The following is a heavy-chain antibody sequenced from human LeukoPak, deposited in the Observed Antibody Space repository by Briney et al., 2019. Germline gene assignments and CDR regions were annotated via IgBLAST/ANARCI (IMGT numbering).Heavy chain of an antibody. J-gene: IGHJ4*02. CDR3: ARDRSSGLVDSNYFDY. CDR1: EFTFSRYW. D-gene: IGHD6-19*01. V-gene: IGHV3-7*03. Sequence: GGSLRLSCAASEFTFSRYWMSWVRQAPGKGLEWVANIKQDGSEKYYVDSVKGRFTISRDNAKNSLYLQMNSLRAEDTAVYYCARDRSSGLVDSNYFDYWGQGTLVTVSS. CDR2: IKQDGSEK.